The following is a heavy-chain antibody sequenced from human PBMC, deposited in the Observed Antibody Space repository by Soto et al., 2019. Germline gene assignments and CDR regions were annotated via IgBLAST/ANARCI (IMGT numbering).Heavy chain of an antibody. CDR2: INSDGSST. D-gene: IGHD2-15*01. CDR1: GFTFSSYA. CDR3: VRTSLVVAAATREDY. V-gene: IGHV3-74*01. Sequence: GGSLRLSCAASGFTFSSYAMSWVRQAPGKGLVWVSRINSDGSSTSYADSVKGRFTISRDNAKNTLYLQMNSLRAEDTAVYYCVRTSLVVAAATREDYWGQGTLVTVSS. J-gene: IGHJ4*02.